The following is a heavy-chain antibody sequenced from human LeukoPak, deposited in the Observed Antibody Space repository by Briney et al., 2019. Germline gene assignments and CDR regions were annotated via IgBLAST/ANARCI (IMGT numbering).Heavy chain of an antibody. D-gene: IGHD1-26*01. Sequence: GGSLRLSCAASGFTFSSYVMHWVRQAQGTGLEWEALITYDGSNKYYADSVKGRFTITRDNSKNTLDLQMNTLRAEDTAVYYCVRGSVTYSGGYFQHWGQGTLVTVSS. V-gene: IGHV3-30-3*01. CDR1: GFTFSSYV. CDR2: ITYDGSNK. J-gene: IGHJ1*01. CDR3: VRGSVTYSGGYFQH.